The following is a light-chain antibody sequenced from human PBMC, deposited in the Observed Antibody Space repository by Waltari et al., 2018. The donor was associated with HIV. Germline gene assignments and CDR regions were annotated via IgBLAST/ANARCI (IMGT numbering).Light chain of an antibody. CDR2: DSD. CDR1: TSNIGKSP. J-gene: IGLJ2*01. V-gene: IGLV1-51*01. Sequence: QFLLTQLPSVSAAPGQKVTILCSGSTSNIGKSPVSWYQVIPGTVPKLLIYDSDERPSGIPDRFSASKSGTSATLEIIGLQPGDEADYYCGAWDTGLGVVIFGGGTKLTVL. CDR3: GAWDTGLGVVI.